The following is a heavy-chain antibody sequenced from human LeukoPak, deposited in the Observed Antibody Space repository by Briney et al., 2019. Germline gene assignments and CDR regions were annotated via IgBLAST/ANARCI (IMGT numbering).Heavy chain of an antibody. Sequence: PGGSLRLSCAASGFTFSDYYMSWIRQAPGKGLEWVSYISSSGSTIYYADSVKGRFTISRDNAKNSLYLQMNSLRAEDTAIYYCARDPVGAPYYFDYWGQGTLVTVSS. D-gene: IGHD1-26*01. CDR3: ARDPVGAPYYFDY. CDR1: GFTFSDYY. CDR2: ISSSGSTI. V-gene: IGHV3-11*04. J-gene: IGHJ4*02.